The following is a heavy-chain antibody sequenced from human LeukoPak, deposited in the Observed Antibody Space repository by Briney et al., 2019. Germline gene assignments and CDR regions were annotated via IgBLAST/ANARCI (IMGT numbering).Heavy chain of an antibody. CDR3: ARGRRVRLTGYYPGAFDI. J-gene: IGHJ3*02. CDR1: GGSISSYY. V-gene: IGHV4-59*01. CDR2: IYYSGST. D-gene: IGHD3-9*01. Sequence: SETPSLTCTVSGGSISSYYWSWIRQPPGKGLEWIGYIYYSGSTNYNPSLKSRVTISVDTSKNQFSLKLSSVTAADTAVYYCARGRRVRLTGYYPGAFDIWGQGTMVTVSS.